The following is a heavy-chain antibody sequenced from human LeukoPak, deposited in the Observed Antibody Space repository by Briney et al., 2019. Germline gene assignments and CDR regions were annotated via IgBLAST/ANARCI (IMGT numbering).Heavy chain of an antibody. J-gene: IGHJ3*02. CDR3: ARVGGYYYDSSGYYTAFDI. CDR1: EFTFSNYG. Sequence: GGSLRLSCAASEFTFSNYGMNWVRQAPGKGLEWVSYISPSSRTTFYADSVKGRFTISRDNAKSSLYLQMNSLRAGDTAVYYCARVGGYYYDSSGYYTAFDIWGQGTMVTVSS. CDR2: ISPSSRTT. D-gene: IGHD3-22*01. V-gene: IGHV3-48*01.